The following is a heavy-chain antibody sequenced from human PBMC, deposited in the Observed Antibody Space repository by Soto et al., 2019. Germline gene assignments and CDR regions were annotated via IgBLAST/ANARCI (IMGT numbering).Heavy chain of an antibody. Sequence: QVQLVQSGPEVTKPGASVKVSCKASGYTFTNYGSSWVRQAPGQGLEWMGGISSYSGITNYAQQFQGRVTMTTDYSTSTAYMELRSLRSDDTAVYYCARDRKYSNYWFDPWGQGTLVTVSS. CDR1: GYTFTNYG. D-gene: IGHD6-6*01. J-gene: IGHJ5*02. V-gene: IGHV1-18*01. CDR2: ISSYSGIT. CDR3: ARDRKYSNYWFDP.